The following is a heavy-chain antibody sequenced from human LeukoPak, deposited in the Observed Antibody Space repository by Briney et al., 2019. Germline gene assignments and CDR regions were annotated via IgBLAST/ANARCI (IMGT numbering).Heavy chain of an antibody. CDR2: IWYDGSNK. CDR1: GFTFSSYG. J-gene: IGHJ4*02. CDR3: ARSDYSGSGSLVY. V-gene: IGHV3-33*01. Sequence: PGGSLRLSCAASGFTFSSYGMHWVRQAPGKGLEWVAVIWYDGSNKYYADSVKGRFTISRDNSKDTLYLQINSLRAEDTAVYYCARSDYSGSGSLVYWGQGTLVTVS. D-gene: IGHD3-10*01.